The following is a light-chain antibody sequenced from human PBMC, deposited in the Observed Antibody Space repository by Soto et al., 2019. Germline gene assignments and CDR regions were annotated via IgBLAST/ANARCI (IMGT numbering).Light chain of an antibody. J-gene: IGKJ3*01. Sequence: EIVLTQSPGTLSLSPGERATLSCRASQSVSSSYLAWYQQKPGQAPRLLIYGASSRATGIPDRFSGSGSGTDFTLTISRLEPEDFAVYYCHQYGSSVLFTFGPGTKVDIK. CDR1: QSVSSSY. V-gene: IGKV3-20*01. CDR3: HQYGSSVLFT. CDR2: GAS.